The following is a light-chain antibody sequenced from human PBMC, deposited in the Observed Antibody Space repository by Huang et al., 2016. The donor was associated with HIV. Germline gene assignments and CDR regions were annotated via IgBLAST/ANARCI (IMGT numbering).Light chain of an antibody. Sequence: DIQMTQSPSSLSVSVGDRVTITCRASQQISIYLNWYQQRLGNVPKLLIYAASSLQSGVPSRFRGSASGTDFTLTISSLQPEDFATYYCQQSYSIPYTFGQGTKLEIK. CDR3: QQSYSIPYT. J-gene: IGKJ2*01. CDR2: AAS. V-gene: IGKV1-39*01. CDR1: QQISIY.